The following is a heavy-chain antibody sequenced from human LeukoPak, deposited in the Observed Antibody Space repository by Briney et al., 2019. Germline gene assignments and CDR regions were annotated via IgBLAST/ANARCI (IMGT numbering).Heavy chain of an antibody. V-gene: IGHV4-34*01. J-gene: IGHJ5*02. CDR2: INHSGST. Sequence: PSETLSLTCAAYGGSFSGYYWSWIRQPPGKGLEWIGEINHSGSTNYNPSLKSRVTISVDTSKNQFSLKLSSVTAADTAVYYCARGNYYDSSGYSPWGQGTLVTVSS. CDR3: ARGNYYDSSGYSP. D-gene: IGHD3-22*01. CDR1: GGSFSGYY.